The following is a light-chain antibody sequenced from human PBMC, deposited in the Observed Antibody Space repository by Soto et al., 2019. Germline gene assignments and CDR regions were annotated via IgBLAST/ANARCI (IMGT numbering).Light chain of an antibody. Sequence: QSVLTQPPSVSAAPGQRVTISWSASSSNIGGNSVSWYQQLPGTAPKLLIYDDDKRPSGIPDRFSGSKSGTSATLGITGFQTGDEADYCCGSWDSSLSAYVFGTGTKVTVL. CDR3: GSWDSSLSAYV. CDR1: SSNIGGNS. CDR2: DDD. J-gene: IGLJ1*01. V-gene: IGLV1-51*01.